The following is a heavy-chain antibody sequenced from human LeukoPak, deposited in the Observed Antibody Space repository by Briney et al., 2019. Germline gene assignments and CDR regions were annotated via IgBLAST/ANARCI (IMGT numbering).Heavy chain of an antibody. Sequence: SETLSLTCAVYGGSLSGYYWSWIRQPPGKGLEWIGEINHSGSTNYNPSLKSRVTISVDTSKNQFSLKLSSVTAADTAVYYCASYLVARPKDGMDVWGQGTTVTVSS. V-gene: IGHV4-34*01. J-gene: IGHJ6*02. D-gene: IGHD2-8*02. CDR2: INHSGST. CDR3: ASYLVARPKDGMDV. CDR1: GGSLSGYY.